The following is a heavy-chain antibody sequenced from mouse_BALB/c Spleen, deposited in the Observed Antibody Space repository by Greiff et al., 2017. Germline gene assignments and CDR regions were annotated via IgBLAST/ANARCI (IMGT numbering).Heavy chain of an antibody. CDR1: GYSITSDYA. CDR2: ISYSGST. Sequence: VQLQQSGPGLVKPSQSLSLTCTVTGYSITSDYAWNWIRQFPGNKLEWMGYISYSGSTSYNPSLKSRISITRDTSKNQFFLQLNSVTTEDTATYYCAREDYGNYAYWGQGTLVTVSA. J-gene: IGHJ3*01. D-gene: IGHD2-1*01. CDR3: AREDYGNYAY. V-gene: IGHV3-2*02.